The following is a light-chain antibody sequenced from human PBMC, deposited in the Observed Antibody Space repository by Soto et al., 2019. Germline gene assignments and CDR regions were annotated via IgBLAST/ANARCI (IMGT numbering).Light chain of an antibody. CDR3: QQYGSSPVIT. J-gene: IGKJ5*01. Sequence: ELVLTQSPGTVSVSPLETATLSYGGIQTLRDSYVAWYQQKPGQVPRLLIYGASSRATGIPDRFSGSGSGTDFTLTISRLEPEDFAVYYCQQYGSSPVITFGQGTRLEIK. CDR2: GAS. CDR1: QTLRDSY. V-gene: IGKV3-20*01.